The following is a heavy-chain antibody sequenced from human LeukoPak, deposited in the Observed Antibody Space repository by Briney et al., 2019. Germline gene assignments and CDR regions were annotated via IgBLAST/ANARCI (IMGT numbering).Heavy chain of an antibody. CDR2: ISAYNGNT. CDR3: ARATLSDYYFNY. J-gene: IGHJ4*02. CDR1: GYTFTSYG. Sequence: GASVKVSCRASGYTFTSYGISWVRQAPGQGLEWMGWISAYNGNTNYAQKLQGRVTMTTDTSTSTAYMELRSLRSDDTAVYFCARATLSDYYFNYWGQGTLVTVSS. V-gene: IGHV1-18*01.